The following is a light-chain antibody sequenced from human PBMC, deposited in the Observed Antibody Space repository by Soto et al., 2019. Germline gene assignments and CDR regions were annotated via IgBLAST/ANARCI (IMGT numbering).Light chain of an antibody. CDR1: QSIGTF. V-gene: IGKV3-11*01. Sequence: IVLTQSPATLSLSPGERATLSCRAGQSIGTFLAWYQQKSGQAPRLLIYDASNRATGTPARFSGSGSGTDFTLTISSLEPEESAVYDGQQRYVWLTFGGGTKVEI. CDR3: QQRYVWLT. CDR2: DAS. J-gene: IGKJ4*01.